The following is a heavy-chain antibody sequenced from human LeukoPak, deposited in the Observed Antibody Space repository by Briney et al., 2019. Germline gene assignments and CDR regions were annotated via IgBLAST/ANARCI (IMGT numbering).Heavy chain of an antibody. J-gene: IGHJ3*02. CDR3: ASPEWLPDSFDI. Sequence: GGSLRLSCAASGFTVSSNYMSWVRQAPGKGLEWVANIKPDGSDKYYVDSVKGRFTISRDNAKNSLYLQMNSLRAEDTAVYYCASPEWLPDSFDIWGQGTMVTVSS. CDR1: GFTVSSNY. V-gene: IGHV3-7*01. CDR2: IKPDGSDK. D-gene: IGHD3-3*01.